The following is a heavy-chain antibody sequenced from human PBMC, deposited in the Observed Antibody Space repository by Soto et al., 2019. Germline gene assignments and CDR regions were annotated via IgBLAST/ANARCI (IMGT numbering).Heavy chain of an antibody. Sequence: ASVKVSCKASGYSFTGYSMHWVRQAPGQGLEWMGGFDPEDGETSYAQKFQGRVTMTRDTSTSTVYMELSSLRSEDTAVYYCAREDRNWFDPWGQGTLVTVSS. V-gene: IGHV1-46*01. CDR1: GYSFTGYS. CDR3: AREDRNWFDP. J-gene: IGHJ5*02. D-gene: IGHD2-15*01. CDR2: FDPEDGET.